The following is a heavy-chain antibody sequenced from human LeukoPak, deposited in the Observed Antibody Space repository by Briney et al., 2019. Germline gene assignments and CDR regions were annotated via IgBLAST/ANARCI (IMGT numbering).Heavy chain of an antibody. J-gene: IGHJ4*02. Sequence: GGSLRLSCAASGFTFGSYAMYWVRQAPGKGLEWVSGISGSGGSTFYADSVKGRFTISRDNSENAVYLQMNSLRADDTAVYYCAKTTAGYSSGRYPGWPVDYWGQGTLVTVSS. V-gene: IGHV3-23*01. CDR2: ISGSGGST. CDR1: GFTFGSYA. CDR3: AKTTAGYSSGRYPGWPVDY. D-gene: IGHD6-19*01.